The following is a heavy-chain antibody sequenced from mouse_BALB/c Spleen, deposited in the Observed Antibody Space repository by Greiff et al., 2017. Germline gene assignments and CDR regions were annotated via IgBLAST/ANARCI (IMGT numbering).Heavy chain of an antibody. CDR3: ARQRGITTVVDYFDY. CDR2: ISSGGSYT. J-gene: IGHJ2*01. D-gene: IGHD1-1*01. Sequence: EVQVVESGGDLVKPGGSLKLSCAASGFTFSSYGMSWVRQTPDKRLEWVATISSGGSYTYYPDSVKGRFTISRDNAKNTLYLQMSSLKSEDTAMYYCARQRGITTVVDYFDYWGQGTTLTVSS. V-gene: IGHV5-6*01. CDR1: GFTFSSYG.